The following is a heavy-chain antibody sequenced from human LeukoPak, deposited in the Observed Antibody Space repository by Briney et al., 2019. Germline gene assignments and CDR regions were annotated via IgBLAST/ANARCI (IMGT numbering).Heavy chain of an antibody. V-gene: IGHV4-39*07. CDR3: ARVGHLDWFDP. J-gene: IGHJ5*02. Sequence: SETLSLTCTVSGGSISSGTYYWGWIRQPPGMGLEWIGSISYSGNTNYNPSLKSRVTISLDTSKNQFSLKLNSVTAADTAVYYCARVGHLDWFDPWGQGTLVTVSS. CDR2: ISYSGNT. CDR1: GGSISSGTYY.